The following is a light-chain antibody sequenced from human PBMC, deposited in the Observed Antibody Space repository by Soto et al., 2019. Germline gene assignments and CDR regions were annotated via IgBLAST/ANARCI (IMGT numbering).Light chain of an antibody. V-gene: IGKV1-9*01. CDR2: GAS. Sequence: IQLTQSPASLSASVGDRVTITCRASQGLSSFLAWYQQKPGKAPKLLIYGASTLQSGVPSRFSGSGSGTDFTLTIGSLQTEDFATYYCQQLNSCPIPFGPGNTVDIK. CDR3: QQLNSCPIP. J-gene: IGKJ3*01. CDR1: QGLSSF.